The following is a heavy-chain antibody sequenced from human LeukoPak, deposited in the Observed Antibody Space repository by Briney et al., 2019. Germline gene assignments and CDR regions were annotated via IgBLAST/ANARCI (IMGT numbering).Heavy chain of an antibody. Sequence: SQTLSLTCTVSGGSISSYYWSWIRQPPGKGLEWIGYIYYSGSTNYNPSLKSRVTISVDTPKNQFSLKLSSVTAADTAVYYCARGPPEWELLGGQGTLVTVSS. CDR2: IYYSGST. D-gene: IGHD1-26*01. CDR3: ARGPPEWELL. V-gene: IGHV4-59*01. J-gene: IGHJ4*02. CDR1: GGSISSYY.